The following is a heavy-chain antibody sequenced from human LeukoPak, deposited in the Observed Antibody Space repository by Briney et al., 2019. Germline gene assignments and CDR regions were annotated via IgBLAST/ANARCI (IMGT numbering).Heavy chain of an antibody. CDR3: ARAICPGSGSYYNLCDFDY. Sequence: SETLSLTCAVSGGSISSDGYYWSWIRQRPGMGLKWGGNINYSGRNYYNPFLKSRITISVDTSKNQFSLKLSSVTAADTAVYYCARAICPGSGSYYNLCDFDYWGQGTLVTVSS. V-gene: IGHV4-31*11. D-gene: IGHD3-10*01. CDR2: INYSGRN. J-gene: IGHJ4*02. CDR1: GGSISSDGYY.